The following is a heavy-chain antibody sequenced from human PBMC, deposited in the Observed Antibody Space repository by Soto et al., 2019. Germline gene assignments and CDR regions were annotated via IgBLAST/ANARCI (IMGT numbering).Heavy chain of an antibody. CDR2: IYYSGST. V-gene: IGHV4-61*01. CDR3: ARGVYGSSSRWLFDY. CDR1: GVSISSGSYY. Sequence: QVQLQESGPGLVKPSETLSLTCTVSGVSISSGSYYWSWIRQPPEKGLEWIGYIYYSGSTNYSPSLKSLVTISVDTSKNQFSLKLSSVTAADAAVYYCARGVYGSSSRWLFDYWGQGILVTVSS. J-gene: IGHJ4*02. D-gene: IGHD6-6*01.